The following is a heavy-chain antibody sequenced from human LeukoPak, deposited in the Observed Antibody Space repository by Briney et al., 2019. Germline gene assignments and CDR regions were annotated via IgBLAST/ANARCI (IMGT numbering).Heavy chain of an antibody. D-gene: IGHD5-18*01. CDR3: ARALGYSYGYAVDY. CDR2: ISSSSGTI. J-gene: IGHJ4*02. CDR1: GFIFSNDN. V-gene: IGHV3-48*01. Sequence: GGSLRLSCAASGFIFSNDNMNWVRQTPGKGLEWLSYISSSSGTIYYADSVKGRFTISRDNAKNSLYLQMNSLRAEDTAVYYCARALGYSYGYAVDYWGQGTLVTVSS.